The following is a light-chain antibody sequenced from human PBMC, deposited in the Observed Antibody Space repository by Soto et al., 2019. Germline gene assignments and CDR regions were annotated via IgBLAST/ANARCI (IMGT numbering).Light chain of an antibody. CDR3: QSYDSSLSGWV. CDR1: SSNIGAGYD. V-gene: IGLV1-40*01. Sequence: QSVLTQPPSVSGAPGQRVTISCTESSSNIGAGYDVHWYQQLPGTAPKLLIYGNXNRXSWVPDRXSXSXSGTSASLAXTGLXAEDEADYYCQSYDSSLSGWVFGGGTKLTVL. J-gene: IGLJ3*02. CDR2: GNX.